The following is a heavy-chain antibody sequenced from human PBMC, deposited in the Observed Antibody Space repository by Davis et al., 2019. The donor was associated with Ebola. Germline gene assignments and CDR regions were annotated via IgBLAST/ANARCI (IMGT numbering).Heavy chain of an antibody. CDR1: GFTFSTYG. V-gene: IGHV3-23*01. J-gene: IGHJ4*02. Sequence: GESLKISCAASGFTFSTYGMSWVRQAPGKGLEWVSTVGGSGAGTYYADSVKGRFTISRDNSKNTLHLQMNSLRAEDTAVYYCARKTYFDYWGQGTLVTVSS. CDR2: VGGSGAGT. CDR3: ARKTYFDY.